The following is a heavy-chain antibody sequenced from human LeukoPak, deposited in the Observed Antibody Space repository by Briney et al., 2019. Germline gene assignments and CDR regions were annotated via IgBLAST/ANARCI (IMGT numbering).Heavy chain of an antibody. CDR1: GFSFSTYW. D-gene: IGHD3-22*01. Sequence: GGSLRLSCAASGFSFSTYWMSWVRQAPGKGLEWVANIKEDGSEKYYVDSVKGRFTISRDNAKNSLFLQMNSLRAEDTAVYYCLMYYYDSGAYPYWGQGTLVTVSS. J-gene: IGHJ4*02. CDR2: IKEDGSEK. CDR3: LMYYYDSGAYPY. V-gene: IGHV3-7*01.